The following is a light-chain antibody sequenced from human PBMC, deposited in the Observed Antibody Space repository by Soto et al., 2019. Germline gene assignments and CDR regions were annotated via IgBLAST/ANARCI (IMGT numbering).Light chain of an antibody. CDR2: DAS. J-gene: IGKJ5*01. Sequence: DIQMTQSPSTLSASVGDRVTITCRASQTISSWLAWYQQKPGKAPNLLIYDASTLERGVPSRFSGSGSGTEFTLTISSLQPEDFATYYCQQRHSYPITFGQGTRLEIK. CDR3: QQRHSYPIT. CDR1: QTISSW. V-gene: IGKV1-5*01.